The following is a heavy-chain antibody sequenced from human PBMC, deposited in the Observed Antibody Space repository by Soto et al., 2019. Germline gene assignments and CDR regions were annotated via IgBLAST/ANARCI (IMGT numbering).Heavy chain of an antibody. J-gene: IGHJ6*02. Sequence: ASVKVSCKASGYTFTGYYMHWVRQAPGQGLEWMGWINPNSGGTNYAQKFQGWVTMTRDTSISTAYMELSRLRSDDTAVYYCARVFPDYGANPNGYGMDVWGQGTTVTVSS. CDR3: ARVFPDYGANPNGYGMDV. CDR2: INPNSGGT. V-gene: IGHV1-2*04. CDR1: GYTFTGYY. D-gene: IGHD4-17*01.